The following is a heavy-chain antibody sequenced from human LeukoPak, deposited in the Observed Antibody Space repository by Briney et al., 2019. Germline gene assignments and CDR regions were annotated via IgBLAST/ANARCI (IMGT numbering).Heavy chain of an antibody. D-gene: IGHD2-2*01. CDR3: ARPSFYYYYYYMDV. CDR1: GFTFSSYW. Sequence: GGSLRLSCAASGFTFSSYWMSWARQAPGKGLEWVSYVSSGSSTIYYADSVKGRFTISRDNAKNSLYLQMNSVRDEDTAVYYCARPSFYYYYYYMDVWGKGTTVAISS. CDR2: VSSGSSTI. J-gene: IGHJ6*03. V-gene: IGHV3-48*02.